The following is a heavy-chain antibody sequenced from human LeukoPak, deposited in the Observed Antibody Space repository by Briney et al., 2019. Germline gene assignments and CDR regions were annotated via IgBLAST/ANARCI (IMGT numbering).Heavy chain of an antibody. CDR3: AFSSYYLQGNYYMDV. V-gene: IGHV1-18*01. D-gene: IGHD1-26*01. CDR1: GYTFTSYG. J-gene: IGHJ6*03. CDR2: ISGYNGNT. Sequence: GASVKVSCKASGYTFTSYGISWVRQAPGQGLEWMGWISGYNGNTNYAQNLQGRVTMTTDTSTSTAYMELRSLRSDDTAVYYCAFSSYYLQGNYYMDVWGKGTTVTVSS.